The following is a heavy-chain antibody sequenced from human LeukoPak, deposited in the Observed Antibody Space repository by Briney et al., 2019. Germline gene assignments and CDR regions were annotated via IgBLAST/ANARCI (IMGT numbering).Heavy chain of an antibody. J-gene: IGHJ4*02. D-gene: IGHD2-15*01. CDR3: AREGYCSGGSCYSGIIDY. V-gene: IGHV4-59*01. Sequence: SETLSLTCTVSGXSISSYYWSWIRQPPGKGLEWIGYIYYSGSTNYNPSLKSRVTISVDTSKNQFSLRLSSVTAADTAVYHCAREGYCSGGSCYSGIIDYWGQGTLVTVSS. CDR2: IYYSGST. CDR1: GXSISSYY.